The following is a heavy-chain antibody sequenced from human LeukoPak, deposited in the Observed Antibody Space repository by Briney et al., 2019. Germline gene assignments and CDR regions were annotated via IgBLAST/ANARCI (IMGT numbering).Heavy chain of an antibody. CDR1: GFTFSSYA. D-gene: IGHD3-22*01. V-gene: IGHV3-23*01. Sequence: GGSLRLSCAASGFTFSSYAMSWVRQAPGKGLEWVSAISGSGGSTYYADSVKGRFTISRDNSKNTLYLQMNSLRAEDTAVYYCASPALYYYDSSAKGGYWGQGTLVTVSS. CDR3: ASPALYYYDSSAKGGY. CDR2: ISGSGGST. J-gene: IGHJ4*02.